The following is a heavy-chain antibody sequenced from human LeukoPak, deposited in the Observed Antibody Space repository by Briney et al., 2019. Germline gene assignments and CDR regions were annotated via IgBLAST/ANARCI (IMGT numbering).Heavy chain of an antibody. CDR3: ARGRYSNRGFDY. D-gene: IGHD5-12*01. Sequence: ASVKVSCKASGGTFSSYAINWVRQAPGQGLEWMGWMNPNSGNTGYAQKFQGRVTMTRNTSISTAYMELSSLRSEDTAVYYCARGRYSNRGFDYWGQGTLVTVSS. CDR1: GGTFSSYA. J-gene: IGHJ4*02. CDR2: MNPNSGNT. V-gene: IGHV1-8*02.